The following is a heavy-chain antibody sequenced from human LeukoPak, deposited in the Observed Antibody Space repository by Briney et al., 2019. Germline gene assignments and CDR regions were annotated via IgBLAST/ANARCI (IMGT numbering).Heavy chain of an antibody. V-gene: IGHV4-59*01. Sequence: SETLSLTCTVSGGSISSYYWSWIRQPPGKGLEWIGYIYYSGSTNYNPSLKSRVTISVDTSKSQFSPKLSSVTAADTAVYYCARISGYSSGWYPSIIDYWGQGTLVTVSS. D-gene: IGHD6-19*01. CDR1: GGSISSYY. J-gene: IGHJ4*02. CDR2: IYYSGST. CDR3: ARISGYSSGWYPSIIDY.